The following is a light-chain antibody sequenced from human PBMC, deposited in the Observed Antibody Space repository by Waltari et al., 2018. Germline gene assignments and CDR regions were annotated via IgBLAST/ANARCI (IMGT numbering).Light chain of an antibody. CDR2: LVS. CDR3: MQALPPNT. CDR1: QSLLYSTGYNY. V-gene: IGKV2-28*01. Sequence: DLVMTQSPLSLSVPPGEPASIPCRPSQSLLYSTGYNYLDWYVQKPGQSPQLLIYLVSNRASGVPERFSGSGSGTDFTLKISRVEAEDVGVYYCMQALPPNTFGQGTKLEIK. J-gene: IGKJ2*01.